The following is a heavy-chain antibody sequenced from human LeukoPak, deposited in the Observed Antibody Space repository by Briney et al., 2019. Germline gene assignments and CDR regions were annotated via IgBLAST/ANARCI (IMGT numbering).Heavy chain of an antibody. CDR2: IDPSGGST. V-gene: IGHV1-46*01. D-gene: IGHD6-13*01. Sequence: ASVKVSCKASGYTFTSYYMHWVRQAPGQGLEWMGIIDPSGGSTSYAQKFQGRVTMTRNTSISTAYMELSSLRSEDTAVYYCARYSSWYNWFDPWGQGTLVTVSS. J-gene: IGHJ5*02. CDR1: GYTFTSYY. CDR3: ARYSSWYNWFDP.